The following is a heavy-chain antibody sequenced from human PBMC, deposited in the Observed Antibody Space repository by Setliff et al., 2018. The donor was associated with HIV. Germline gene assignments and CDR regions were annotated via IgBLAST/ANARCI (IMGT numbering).Heavy chain of an antibody. Sequence: LSLTCAVFGESFSNYHWNWFRQPPGGGLEWIGEINHSGNTDYNSSLKSRVTISVDTYKKQFSLEMRSLTAADTAVYYCARDHRLPGVQPPYWYFDLWGRGTLVTVSS. CDR2: INHSGNT. CDR3: ARDHRLPGVQPPYWYFDL. CDR1: GESFSNYH. J-gene: IGHJ2*01. D-gene: IGHD3-10*01. V-gene: IGHV4-34*01.